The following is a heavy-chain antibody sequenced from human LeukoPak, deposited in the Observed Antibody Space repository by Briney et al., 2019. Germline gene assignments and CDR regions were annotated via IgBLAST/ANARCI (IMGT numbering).Heavy chain of an antibody. J-gene: IGHJ4*02. CDR3: ASYDSGYSSPRR. CDR1: GGSISSSSYY. CDR2: IYYSGST. D-gene: IGHD6-13*01. Sequence: PSETLSLTCTVSGGSISSSSYYWGWIRQPPGKGLEWIGSIYYSGSTYYNPSLKSRVTISVDTSKNQFSLKLSSVTAADTAVYYCASYDSGYSSPRRWGQGTLVTVSS. V-gene: IGHV4-39*07.